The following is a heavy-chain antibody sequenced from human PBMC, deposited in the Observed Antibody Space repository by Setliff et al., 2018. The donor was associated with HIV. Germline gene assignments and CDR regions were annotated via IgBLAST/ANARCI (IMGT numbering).Heavy chain of an antibody. CDR1: GYTLINFG. J-gene: IGHJ3*02. CDR3: ARENEGGAFDI. D-gene: IGHD1-1*01. Sequence: ASVKVSCKASGYTLINFGISWVRQAPGQGLEWMGWISAYNGNTNSAQRLQGRVALTTDTSTSTAYMDLRSLRSDDTAVYFCARENEGGAFDIWGQGTMVTVSS. V-gene: IGHV1-18*01. CDR2: ISAYNGNT.